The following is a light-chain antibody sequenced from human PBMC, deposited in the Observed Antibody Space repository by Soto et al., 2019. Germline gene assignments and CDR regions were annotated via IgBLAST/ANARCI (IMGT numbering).Light chain of an antibody. V-gene: IGLV1-47*02. CDR2: SNS. J-gene: IGLJ3*02. CDR1: SSNIGSNY. CDR3: AAWDDSLSGRV. Sequence: QSVLTQPPSASGTPGQRVTISCSGSSSNIGSNYVSWYQQRPGTAPKLLIYSNSRRPSGVPDRFSGSKSATSASLAISGLRSEDEADYYCAAWDDSLSGRVFGGGTKLTVL.